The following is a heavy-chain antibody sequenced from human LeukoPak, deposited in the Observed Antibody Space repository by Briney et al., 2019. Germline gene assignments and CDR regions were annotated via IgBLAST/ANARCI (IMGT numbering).Heavy chain of an antibody. CDR2: ISAYNGNT. D-gene: IGHD6-13*01. J-gene: IGHJ4*02. CDR1: GYTFTSYG. Sequence: GASVKVSCKASGYTFTSYGISWVRQAPGQGLEWMGWISAYNGNTNYAQKLQGRVTMTTETSTSTAYMELRSLRSDDTAVYYCARNPLAAAGAAGYFDYWGQGTLVTVSS. CDR3: ARNPLAAAGAAGYFDY. V-gene: IGHV1-18*01.